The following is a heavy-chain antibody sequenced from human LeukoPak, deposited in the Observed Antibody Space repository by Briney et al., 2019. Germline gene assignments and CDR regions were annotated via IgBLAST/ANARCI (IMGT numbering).Heavy chain of an antibody. Sequence: ASVKVSCKTSGYTFTSYGISWVRQAPGQGLEWMGWISAYNGNTNYAQKLQGRGTMTTDTSTSTAYMELRSLRSDDTAVYYCARCGPGKYCSGGSCYSYYMDVWGKGTTVTVSS. CDR1: GYTFTSYG. J-gene: IGHJ6*03. V-gene: IGHV1-18*01. D-gene: IGHD2-15*01. CDR3: ARCGPGKYCSGGSCYSYYMDV. CDR2: ISAYNGNT.